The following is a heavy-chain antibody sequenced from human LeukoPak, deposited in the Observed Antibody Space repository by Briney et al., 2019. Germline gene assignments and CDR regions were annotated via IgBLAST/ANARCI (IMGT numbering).Heavy chain of an antibody. CDR3: ARSPYDFWSGYVDY. Sequence: SETLSLTCTVSGYSISSGNYWDWIRQPPGKGLEWIGSIYHSGSTYYNPSLKSRVTISVDTSKNQFSLKLSSVTAADTAVYYCARSPYDFWSGYVDYWGQGTLVTVSS. CDR1: GYSISSGNY. D-gene: IGHD3-3*01. V-gene: IGHV4-38-2*02. CDR2: IYHSGST. J-gene: IGHJ4*02.